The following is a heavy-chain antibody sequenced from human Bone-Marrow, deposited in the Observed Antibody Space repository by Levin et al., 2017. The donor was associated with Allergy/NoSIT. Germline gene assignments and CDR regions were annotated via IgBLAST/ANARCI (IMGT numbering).Heavy chain of an antibody. V-gene: IGHV4-59*01. CDR2: IYDSGST. Sequence: SQTLSLTCTVSGGSISRYSWSWIRQPPGKGLEWIGYIYDSGSTNDNPSLTSRVTISVDTSKNQFSLKLNSVTAADTAVYYCARDVGGNLYFDYWGQGIQVTVSS. J-gene: IGHJ4*02. D-gene: IGHD3-3*01. CDR3: ARDVGGNLYFDY. CDR1: GGSISRYS.